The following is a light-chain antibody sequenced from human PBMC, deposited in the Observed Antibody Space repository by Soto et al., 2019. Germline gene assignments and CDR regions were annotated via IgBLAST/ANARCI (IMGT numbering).Light chain of an antibody. J-gene: IGLJ2*01. CDR1: SSDVGGYNY. V-gene: IGLV2-14*01. CDR3: SSYTSSSTVV. Sequence: QSALTQPASVSGSPGQSITISCTGTSSDVGGYNYVSWYQQHPGKATKLMIYDVSNRPSGVSNRFSCSKSGNTASLTISGLQAEDEADYYCSSYTSSSTVVFGGGTKVTVL. CDR2: DVS.